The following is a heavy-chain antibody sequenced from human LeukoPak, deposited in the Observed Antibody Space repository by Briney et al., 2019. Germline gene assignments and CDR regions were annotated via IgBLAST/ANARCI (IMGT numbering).Heavy chain of an antibody. D-gene: IGHD6-19*01. Sequence: PGGSLRLSCAASGFTFSSYGMHWVRQAPGKGLEWVAFIRYDGSNKYYADSVKGRFTISRDNSKNTLYLQMNSLRPEDTAVYYCGKGSSTSACPDYWGQGTLVTVSS. CDR3: GKGSSTSACPDY. V-gene: IGHV3-30*02. J-gene: IGHJ4*02. CDR1: GFTFSSYG. CDR2: IRYDGSNK.